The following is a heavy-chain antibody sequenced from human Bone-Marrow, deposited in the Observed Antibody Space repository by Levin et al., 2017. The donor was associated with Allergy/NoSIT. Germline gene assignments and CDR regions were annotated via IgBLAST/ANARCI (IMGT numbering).Heavy chain of an antibody. CDR1: GFTFSNFA. CDR3: AKEGIYGAVN. Sequence: GESLKISCAASGFTFSNFALTWVRQAPGKGLEWVSAISGSSDDPSYAASVKGRFTISRDNSKNTLYLQMNGLRADDTAIYYCAKEGIYGAVNWGQGTLVTVSS. CDR2: ISGSSDDP. J-gene: IGHJ4*02. D-gene: IGHD5-12*01. V-gene: IGHV3-23*01.